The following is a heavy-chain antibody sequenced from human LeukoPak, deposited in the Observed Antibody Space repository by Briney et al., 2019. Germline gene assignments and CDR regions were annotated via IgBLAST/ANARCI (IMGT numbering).Heavy chain of an antibody. CDR3: ARVRRDFWSGYPDY. CDR2: ISYDGSNK. D-gene: IGHD3-3*01. CDR1: GFTFSSYA. J-gene: IGHJ4*02. V-gene: IGHV3-30-3*01. Sequence: PGGSLRLSCAASGFTFSSYAMHWVRQAPGKGLEWVAVISYDGSNKYYADSVKGRFTISRDNSKNTLYLQMNSLRAEDTAVYYCARVRRDFWSGYPDYWGQGTLVTVSS.